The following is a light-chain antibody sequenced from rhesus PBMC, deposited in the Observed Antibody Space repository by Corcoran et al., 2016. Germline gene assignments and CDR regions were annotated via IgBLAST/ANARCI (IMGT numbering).Light chain of an antibody. Sequence: DIQMTQSPSSLSASVGDRVTITCRASQAIFNDLAWYQQKPGQTPQLLIYAGSTLQNGIPSRFSGSGSGTDFTLAISSLQSEDLATYYCQHYYSPPYSFGQGTKVEI. J-gene: IGKJ2*01. CDR2: AGS. CDR3: QHYYSPPYS. CDR1: QAIFND. V-gene: IGKV1S8*01.